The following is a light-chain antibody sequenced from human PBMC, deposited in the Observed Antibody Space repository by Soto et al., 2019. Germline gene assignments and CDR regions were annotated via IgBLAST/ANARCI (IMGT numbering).Light chain of an antibody. CDR1: QSVTSNY. J-gene: IGKJ1*01. V-gene: IGKV3-20*01. CDR2: GVS. CDR3: QQYGSSRT. Sequence: EIVLTQSPGTLSLSPGERATLSCRASQSVTSNYLAWYQQKPGQAPRLFIYGVSSRATGIPDRFSGSGSGTDFTLTISRLEPEDFAVYYCQQYGSSRTFGQVTKVEIK.